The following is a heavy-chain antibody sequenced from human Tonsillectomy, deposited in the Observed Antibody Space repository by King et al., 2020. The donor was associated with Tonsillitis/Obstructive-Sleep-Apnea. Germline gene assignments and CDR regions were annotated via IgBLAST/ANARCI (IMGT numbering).Heavy chain of an antibody. CDR2: IIPILGIA. Sequence: QLVQSGAEVKKPGSSVKVSCKASGGTFSSYAISWVRQAPGQGLEWMGRIIPILGIANYAQKFQGRVTITADKSTSTAYMELSSLRSEDTAVYYCARVAGYSSSWYYFDLWGRGTLVTVSS. CDR3: ARVAGYSSSWYYFDL. CDR1: GGTFSSYA. V-gene: IGHV1-69*04. D-gene: IGHD6-13*01. J-gene: IGHJ2*01.